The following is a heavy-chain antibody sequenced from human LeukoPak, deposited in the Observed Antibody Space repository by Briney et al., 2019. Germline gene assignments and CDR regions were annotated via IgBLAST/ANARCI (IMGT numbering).Heavy chain of an antibody. Sequence: SETLSLTCAVSGYSISSGYYWGWIRQPPGKGLEWIASISYSGNTYYNPSLKSRVTISVDTSKNQVSLKLSSVTAADPAVYYCARGRGWGGPTGVYWGQGTLVTVSS. V-gene: IGHV4-38-2*01. CDR2: ISYSGNT. CDR1: GYSISSGYY. D-gene: IGHD6-19*01. J-gene: IGHJ4*02. CDR3: ARGRGWGGPTGVY.